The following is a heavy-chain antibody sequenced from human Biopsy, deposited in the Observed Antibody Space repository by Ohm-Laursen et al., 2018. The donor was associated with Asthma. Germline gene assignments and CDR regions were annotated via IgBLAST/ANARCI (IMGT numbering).Heavy chain of an antibody. V-gene: IGHV1-69*13. J-gene: IGHJ6*02. Sequence: VASVKVSCKVSGDSFSNYAISWVRQAPGQGLEWMGGLIPVLGTPDHAQMFEGRVTITADESTSTAYMGLSSLSSEDTAVYYCARGYSGSDRIVYYYSGLEVWGQGTTVTVSS. D-gene: IGHD5-12*01. CDR1: GDSFSNYA. CDR3: ARGYSGSDRIVYYYSGLEV. CDR2: LIPVLGTP.